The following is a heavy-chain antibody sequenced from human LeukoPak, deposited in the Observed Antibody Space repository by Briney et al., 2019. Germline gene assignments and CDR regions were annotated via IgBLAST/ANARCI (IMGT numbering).Heavy chain of an antibody. CDR3: AGDFQAARLHMFEF. CDR1: GGTFSDST. J-gene: IGHJ4*02. Sequence: ASVKVSCKVSGGTFSDSTLSWVRQVPGQGLEWMGGIISIFGSPNYAQRFQGRVTFTTDEFTSTAYMELRSLTSEDTAVYYCAGDFQAARLHMFEFWGQGSLVTVSS. CDR2: IISIFGSP. V-gene: IGHV1-69*05. D-gene: IGHD6-6*01.